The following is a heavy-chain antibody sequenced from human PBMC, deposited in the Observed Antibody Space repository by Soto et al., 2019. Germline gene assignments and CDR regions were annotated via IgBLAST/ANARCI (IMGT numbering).Heavy chain of an antibody. V-gene: IGHV3-33*01. CDR3: ASSRRGGYFDY. CDR1: GFTFSSYG. J-gene: IGHJ4*02. D-gene: IGHD3-16*01. CDR2: IWYDGSNK. Sequence: QVQLVESGGGVVQPGRSLRLSCAASGFTFSSYGMHWVRQAPGKGLEWVAVIWYDGSNKYYADSVKGRFTISRDNSKNTRYLQMNSLRAEDTAVYYCASSRRGGYFDYWGQGTLVTVSS.